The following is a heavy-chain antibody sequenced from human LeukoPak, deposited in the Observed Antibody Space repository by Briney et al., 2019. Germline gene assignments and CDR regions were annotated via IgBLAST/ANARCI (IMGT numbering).Heavy chain of an antibody. CDR3: ASGDMPYCGGDCFHLGY. CDR1: GGSISSSSYY. CDR2: IYYSGST. V-gene: IGHV4-39*07. D-gene: IGHD2-21*01. Sequence: KPSETLSLTCTVSGGSISSSSYYWGWIRQPPGKGLEWIGSIYYSGSTYYNPSLKSRVTISVDTSKNQFSLKLSSVTAADTAVYYCASGDMPYCGGDCFHLGYWGQGTLVTVSS. J-gene: IGHJ4*02.